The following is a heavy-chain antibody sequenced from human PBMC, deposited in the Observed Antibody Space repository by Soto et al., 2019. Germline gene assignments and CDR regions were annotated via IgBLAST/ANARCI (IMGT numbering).Heavy chain of an antibody. D-gene: IGHD1-26*01. J-gene: IGHJ4*02. CDR1: GFTFNNYA. CDR2: IRNSGGFT. V-gene: IGHV3-23*01. CDR3: AKDYFETKGPYFFDY. Sequence: VQLLESGGGLVQPGGSLRLSCAASGFTFNNYAMNWVRQARGKGLEWVSAIRNSGGFTYYADSVKGRFTISRDNSKNTRYLHMNSLRAQDTALYYCAKDYFETKGPYFFDYWGQGTLVTVSS.